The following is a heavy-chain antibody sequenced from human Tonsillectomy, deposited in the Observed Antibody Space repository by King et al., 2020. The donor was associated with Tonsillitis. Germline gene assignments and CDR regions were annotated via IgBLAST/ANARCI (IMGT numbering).Heavy chain of an antibody. CDR3: ARDLRGSDY. Sequence: VQLVESGGGLIQPGGSLRLSCAASGFSFSTYWMYWVRQAPGKGLVCVSRIAPVGRTTNYADSVKGRFTISRDNAKNTLYLQMNSLGAEDTAVYYCARDLRGSDYWGQGTLVTVSS. D-gene: IGHD5-12*01. J-gene: IGHJ4*02. CDR2: IAPVGRTT. V-gene: IGHV3-74*01. CDR1: GFSFSTYW.